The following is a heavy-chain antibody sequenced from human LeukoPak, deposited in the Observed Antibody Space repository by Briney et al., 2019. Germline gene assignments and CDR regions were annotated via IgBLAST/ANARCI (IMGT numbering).Heavy chain of an antibody. Sequence: ASETLSLTCTVPGGSISSGSYYWSWIRQPAGKGLEWIGRIYTNGSTNYNPSLKSRVTISVDTSKNQFSLKLSSVTAADTAVYYCARAHYQLLSLDYWGQGTLVTVSS. CDR1: GGSISSGSYY. V-gene: IGHV4-61*02. D-gene: IGHD2-2*01. J-gene: IGHJ4*02. CDR2: IYTNGST. CDR3: ARAHYQLLSLDY.